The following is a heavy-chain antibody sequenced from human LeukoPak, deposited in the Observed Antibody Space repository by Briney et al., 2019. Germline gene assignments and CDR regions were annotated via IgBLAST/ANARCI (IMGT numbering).Heavy chain of an antibody. Sequence: SETLSLTCTVSGGSISSYYWSWIRQPAGKGLEWIGRIYTSGSTNYNPSLKSRVTMSVDTSKNQFSLKLSSVPAADTAVYYCARELLGYCSSTSCYWFDPWGQGTLVTVSS. CDR1: GGSISSYY. CDR3: ARELLGYCSSTSCYWFDP. D-gene: IGHD2-2*01. J-gene: IGHJ5*02. CDR2: IYTSGST. V-gene: IGHV4-4*07.